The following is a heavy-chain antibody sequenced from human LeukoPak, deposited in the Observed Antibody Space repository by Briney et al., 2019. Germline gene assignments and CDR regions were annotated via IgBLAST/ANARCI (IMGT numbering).Heavy chain of an antibody. CDR3: ASLDQHKGAY. J-gene: IGHJ4*02. CDR2: IGGSGGII. D-gene: IGHD1-26*01. CDR1: GFSFSVHY. V-gene: IGHV3-11*04. Sequence: KPGGSLRLSCAASGFSFSVHYMSWIRQAPGKGLEWVSYIGGSGGIIYYADSVKGRFTISRDNAKNSLYLQMNSLRAEDTAVYYCASLDQHKGAYWGQGTLVTVSS.